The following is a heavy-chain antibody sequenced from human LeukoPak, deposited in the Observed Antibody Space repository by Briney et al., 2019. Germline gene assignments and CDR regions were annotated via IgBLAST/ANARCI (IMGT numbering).Heavy chain of an antibody. J-gene: IGHJ4*02. CDR2: MYYGGTT. Sequence: SETLSLTCTVSGGSINSSDYYWGWIRQPPGKGLEWIGNMYYGGTTFYNPSLKSRVTISIDTSKNQFSLKLNSVTAADTAVYYCVRDGRDLVTMFDYWGQGTLVTVSS. D-gene: IGHD2-21*02. V-gene: IGHV4-39*07. CDR3: VRDGRDLVTMFDY. CDR1: GGSINSSDYY.